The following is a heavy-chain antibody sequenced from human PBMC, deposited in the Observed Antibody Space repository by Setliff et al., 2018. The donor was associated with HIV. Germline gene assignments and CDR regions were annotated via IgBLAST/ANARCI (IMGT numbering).Heavy chain of an antibody. J-gene: IGHJ1*01. V-gene: IGHV1-46*01. Sequence: ASVKVSCKASGYAFTSNYIHWVRQAPGQGLEWMALIYPSNGDTTYAQSFQGRVTMTLDTFTSTVYMELSSLRAEDTAVYYCTKRTMPTGGFQHWGQGTLVTVSS. CDR2: IYPSNGDT. D-gene: IGHD1-1*01. CDR1: GYAFTSNY. CDR3: TKRTMPTGGFQH.